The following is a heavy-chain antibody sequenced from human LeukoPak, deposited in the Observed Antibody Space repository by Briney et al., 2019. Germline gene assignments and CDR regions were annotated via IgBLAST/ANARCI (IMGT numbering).Heavy chain of an antibody. CDR2: INHSEST. D-gene: IGHD3-3*01. CDR1: GGSFSGYY. CDR3: ARVGRFLEWLLSSSYYYYMDV. J-gene: IGHJ6*03. Sequence: SETLSLACAVYGGSFSGYYWSWIRQPPGNGLEWIGEINHSESTNYNPSLKSRVTISVDTSKNQFSLKLSSVTAADTAVYYCARVGRFLEWLLSSSYYYYMDVWGKGTTVTVSS. V-gene: IGHV4-34*01.